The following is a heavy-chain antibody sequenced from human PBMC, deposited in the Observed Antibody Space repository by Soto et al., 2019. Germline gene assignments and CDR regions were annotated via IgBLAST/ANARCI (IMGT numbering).Heavy chain of an antibody. V-gene: IGHV4-59*01. Sequence: SETLSLTCTVSGGSISSYYWSWIRQPPGKGLEWIGYIYYSGSTNYNPSLKSRVTISVDTSKNQFSLKLSSVTAADTAVYYCARDHRGYPLGRPTLGYYYYGIDVWGQGTTVTVSS. CDR1: GGSISSYY. CDR2: IYYSGST. CDR3: ARDHRGYPLGRPTLGYYYYGIDV. J-gene: IGHJ6*02. D-gene: IGHD5-18*01.